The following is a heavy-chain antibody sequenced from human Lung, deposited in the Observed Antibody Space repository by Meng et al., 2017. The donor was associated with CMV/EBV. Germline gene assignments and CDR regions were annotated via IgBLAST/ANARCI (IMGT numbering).Heavy chain of an antibody. CDR2: ISYDGDKK. D-gene: IGHD3-22*01. CDR3: ARVYYDSTNYYFSFGY. V-gene: IGHV3-30*04. J-gene: IGHJ4*02. Sequence: SCVGSGYSFGNYAMHWVRQAPGKGLEWVAVISYDGDKKFYTDSVKGRFTISRDNSKNTLIPQMNSLRTEDTAVYYCARVYYDSTNYYFSFGYWGQGTLVTVSS. CDR1: GYSFGNYA.